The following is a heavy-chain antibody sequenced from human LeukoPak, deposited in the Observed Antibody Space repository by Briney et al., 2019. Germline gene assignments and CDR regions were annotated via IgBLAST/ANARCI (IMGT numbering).Heavy chain of an antibody. V-gene: IGHV3-74*01. D-gene: IGHD1-1*01. CDR1: GFTFSSYW. CDR2: INSDGSST. Sequence: GGSLRLSCAASGFTFSSYWMHWARQAPGKGLVWVSRINSDGSSTSYADSVKGRFAISRDNAKNTLYLQMNSLRADDTAGYYCARDYPISPHQRGPWSQGTLVTVSS. CDR3: ARDYPISPHQRGP. J-gene: IGHJ5*02.